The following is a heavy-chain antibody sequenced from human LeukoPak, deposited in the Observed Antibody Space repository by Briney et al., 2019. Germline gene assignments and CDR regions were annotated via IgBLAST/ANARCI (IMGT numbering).Heavy chain of an antibody. D-gene: IGHD2-2*01. CDR3: AKDPVGRFDP. V-gene: IGHV3-23*01. J-gene: IGHJ5*02. Sequence: GGSLRLSCAASEFTFSSYAMSWVRQAPGKGLEWVSTISRSGDNTYYADSVKGRFPISRDNSKNTLYLQMNNLRADDTAVYYCAKDPVGRFDPWGQGTLVTVSS. CDR2: ISRSGDNT. CDR1: EFTFSSYA.